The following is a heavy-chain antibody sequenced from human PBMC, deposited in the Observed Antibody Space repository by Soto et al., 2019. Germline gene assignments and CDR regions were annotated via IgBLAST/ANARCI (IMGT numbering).Heavy chain of an antibody. D-gene: IGHD6-19*01. Sequence: EVQLLESGGGLVQPGGSLRLSCAASGFTFSSYAMSWVRQAPGKGLEWVSAISVSGGSTYYADSVKGRFTISRANSKNTLYLRMNRLRAEDTAVYYCAKGDTGFLRSPPRTVAGVGLDYWGQGHLVTVSS. J-gene: IGHJ4*02. V-gene: IGHV3-23*01. CDR1: GFTFSSYA. CDR3: AKGDTGFLRSPPRTVAGVGLDY. CDR2: ISVSGGST.